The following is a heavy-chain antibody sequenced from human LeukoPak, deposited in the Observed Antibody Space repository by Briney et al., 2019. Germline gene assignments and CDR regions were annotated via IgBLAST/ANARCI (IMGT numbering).Heavy chain of an antibody. Sequence: GGSLRLSCAASGFTSSSYSMNWVRQAPGKGLEWVSSISSSSSYIYYADSVKGRFTISRDNAKNSLYLQMNSLRAEDTAVYYCAREGQQLVPDAFDIWGQGTMVTVSS. CDR1: GFTSSSYS. J-gene: IGHJ3*02. V-gene: IGHV3-21*01. CDR2: ISSSSSYI. CDR3: AREGQQLVPDAFDI. D-gene: IGHD6-13*01.